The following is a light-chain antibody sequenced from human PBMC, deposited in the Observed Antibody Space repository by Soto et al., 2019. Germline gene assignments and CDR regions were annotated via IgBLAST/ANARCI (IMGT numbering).Light chain of an antibody. Sequence: DIQMTQSPSTLSASVGDRVTITCLASQNIRDWLAWYQQKPGKAPKLLIYDASNLESGVPSRFTGSGSGTEFTLTISSLQPDDFAIYYCQQYNRYEGTFGQGTKVDIK. CDR2: DAS. CDR3: QQYNRYEGT. V-gene: IGKV1-5*01. J-gene: IGKJ1*01. CDR1: QNIRDW.